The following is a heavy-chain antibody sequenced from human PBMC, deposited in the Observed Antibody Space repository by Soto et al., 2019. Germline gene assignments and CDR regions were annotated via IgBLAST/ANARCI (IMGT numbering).Heavy chain of an antibody. D-gene: IGHD1-1*01. V-gene: IGHV5-51*01. J-gene: IGHJ6*02. CDR1: GYIFTTYW. CDR3: ARESYDNWNSAYYYGMDV. Sequence: PGESLKISCKGSGYIFTTYWIGWVRQMPGKGLEWMGIIHPGDSDTRYSPSFQGQVTISADKSISTAYLQWSSLKASDTAVYYCARESYDNWNSAYYYGMDVWGQGTTVTVSS. CDR2: IHPGDSDT.